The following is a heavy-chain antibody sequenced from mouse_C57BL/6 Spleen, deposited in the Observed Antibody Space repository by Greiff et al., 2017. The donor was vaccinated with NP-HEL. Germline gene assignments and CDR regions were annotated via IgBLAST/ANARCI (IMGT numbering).Heavy chain of an antibody. V-gene: IGHV1-62-2*01. CDR2: FYPGSGSI. CDR1: GYTFTEYT. CDR3: ARHEEASYYSNYGGYYFDY. Sequence: QVQLQQSGAELVKPGASVKLSCKASGYTFTEYTIHWVKQRSGQGLEWIGWFYPGSGSIKYNEKFKDKATLTADKSSSTVYMELSRLTSEDSAVYFCARHEEASYYSNYGGYYFDYWGQGTTLTVST. D-gene: IGHD2-5*01. J-gene: IGHJ2*01.